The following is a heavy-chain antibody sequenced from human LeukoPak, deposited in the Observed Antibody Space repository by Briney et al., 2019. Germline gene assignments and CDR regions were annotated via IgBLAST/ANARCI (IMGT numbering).Heavy chain of an antibody. CDR2: INHSGST. CDR1: GGSFSGYY. D-gene: IGHD6-13*01. J-gene: IGHJ4*02. CDR3: ARDSSRGSKY. Sequence: KSSETLSLTCAVYGGSFSGYYWSWIRQPPGKGLEWIGEINHSGSTNYNPSLKSRATISVDTSKNQFSLKLSSVTAADTAVYYCARDSSRGSKYWGQGTLVTVSS. V-gene: IGHV4-34*01.